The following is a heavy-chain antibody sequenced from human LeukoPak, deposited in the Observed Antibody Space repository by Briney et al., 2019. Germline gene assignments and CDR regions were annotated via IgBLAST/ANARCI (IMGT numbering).Heavy chain of an antibody. V-gene: IGHV1-3*01. CDR1: GYTFTSYA. CDR3: ASAGGYGDYVLDY. J-gene: IGHJ4*02. D-gene: IGHD4-17*01. Sequence: ASVKVSCRASGYTFTSYAMHWVRQAPGQRLEWMGWINAGNGNTKYSQKFQGRVTITRDTSASTAYMELSSLRSEDTAVYYCASAGGYGDYVLDYWGQGTLVTVSS. CDR2: INAGNGNT.